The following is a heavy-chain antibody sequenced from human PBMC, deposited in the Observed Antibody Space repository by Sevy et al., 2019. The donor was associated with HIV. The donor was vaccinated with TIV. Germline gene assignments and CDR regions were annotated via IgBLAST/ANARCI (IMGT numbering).Heavy chain of an antibody. Sequence: KHGGSLRLSCAASGFTFSNAWMSWVRQAPGKGLEWVGRIKSKTDGGTTDYAAPVKGRFTISRDDSKNTLYLQMNSLKTEDTAVYYCTTDVSSGYYYGYYYYGMDVWGQGTTVTVSS. CDR1: GFTFSNAW. D-gene: IGHD3-22*01. V-gene: IGHV3-15*01. CDR3: TTDVSSGYYYGYYYYGMDV. J-gene: IGHJ6*02. CDR2: IKSKTDGGTT.